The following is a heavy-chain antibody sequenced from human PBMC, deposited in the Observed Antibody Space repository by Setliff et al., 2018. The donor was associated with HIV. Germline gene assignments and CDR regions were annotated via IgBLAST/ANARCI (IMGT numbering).Heavy chain of an antibody. CDR3: VRAMGLSSTSSPPDY. Sequence: ASVKVSCKPSGYTFTGFYIHWVRQAPGQGLEWMGWINPDSGATKYAQKFQGRVTMTRDTSVTQAYLEVNSLSSHDTAIFYCVRAMGLSSTSSPPDYWGHGTLVTVSS. CDR2: INPDSGAT. V-gene: IGHV1-2*02. D-gene: IGHD2-2*01. CDR1: GYTFTGFY. J-gene: IGHJ4*01.